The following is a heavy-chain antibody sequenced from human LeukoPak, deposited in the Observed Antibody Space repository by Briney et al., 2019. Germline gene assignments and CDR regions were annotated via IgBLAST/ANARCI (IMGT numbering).Heavy chain of an antibody. D-gene: IGHD5-12*01. CDR2: ISSSSSYI. CDR1: GFTFSYYS. CDR3: ARLSGYEKGYVFDI. V-gene: IGHV3-21*03. Sequence: GGSLRLSCAASGFTFSYYSMNWVRQAPGKGLEWVSYISSSSSYIYYADSVKGRFTISRDNAKNALYLQMNSLRAEDTAVYYCARLSGYEKGYVFDIWGQGTMVTVSS. J-gene: IGHJ3*02.